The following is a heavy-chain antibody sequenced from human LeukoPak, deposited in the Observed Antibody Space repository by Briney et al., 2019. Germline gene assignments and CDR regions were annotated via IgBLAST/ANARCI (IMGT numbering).Heavy chain of an antibody. CDR3: AKDIVVWFGEAAGAFDI. V-gene: IGHV3-9*01. J-gene: IGHJ3*02. Sequence: GGSLRLSCAASGFTFSSYSMNWVRQAPGKGLEWVSGISWNSGSIGYADSVKGRFTISRDNAKNSLYLQMNSLRAEDTALYYCAKDIVVWFGEAAGAFDIWGQGTMVTVSS. CDR1: GFTFSSYS. D-gene: IGHD3-10*01. CDR2: ISWNSGSI.